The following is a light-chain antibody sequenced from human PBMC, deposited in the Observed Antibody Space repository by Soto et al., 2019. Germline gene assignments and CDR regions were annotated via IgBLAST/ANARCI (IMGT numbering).Light chain of an antibody. CDR1: QDIRSD. CDR3: QHYNSYSEA. Sequence: GDSITITCRASQDIRSDLGWYQQKPGRAPKLLIYDASSLQGGVPSRFSGSGSGTEFTLTISSLQPDDFATYYCQHYNSYSEAFGQGTKVDIK. V-gene: IGKV1-17*01. J-gene: IGKJ1*01. CDR2: DAS.